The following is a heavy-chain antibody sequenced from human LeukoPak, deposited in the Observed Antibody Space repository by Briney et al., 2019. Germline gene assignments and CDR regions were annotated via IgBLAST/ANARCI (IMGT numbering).Heavy chain of an antibody. CDR1: GGSISYYY. D-gene: IGHD4-17*01. V-gene: IGHV4-59*01. Sequence: SGTLSLTCTASGGSISYYYWSWIRQSPGKGLEWIGYIYYSGTTNYNPSLKSRVTISVDTSKNQFSLQLRSVTAADTAVYYCAREDPQTTVPEGMDVWGQGTTVTVSS. CDR3: AREDPQTTVPEGMDV. J-gene: IGHJ6*02. CDR2: IYYSGTT.